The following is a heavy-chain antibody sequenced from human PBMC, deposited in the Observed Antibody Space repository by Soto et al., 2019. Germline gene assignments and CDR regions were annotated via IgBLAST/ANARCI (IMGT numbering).Heavy chain of an antibody. CDR2: ISSSSSTI. CDR1: GFTFSSYS. V-gene: IGHV3-48*02. CDR3: ASGSGWWTTLSPYPYFDY. D-gene: IGHD3-10*01. J-gene: IGHJ4*02. Sequence: GGSLRLSCAASGFTFSSYSMNWVRQAPGKGLEWVSYISSSSSTIYYADSVKGRFTISRDNAKNSLYLQMNSLRDEDTAVYYCASGSGWWTTLSPYPYFDYWGQGTLVTVSS.